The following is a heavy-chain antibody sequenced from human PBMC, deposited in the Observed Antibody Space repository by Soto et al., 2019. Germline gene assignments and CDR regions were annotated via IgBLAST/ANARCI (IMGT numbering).Heavy chain of an antibody. CDR2: IGGTGSPT. D-gene: IGHD4-17*01. V-gene: IGHV3-23*01. J-gene: IGHJ4*02. CDR1: GFTFSSYA. CDR3: AKDLTPTVVRAYDY. Sequence: EVQLLESGGGLVQPGGSLRLSCAASGFTFSSYAMTWVRQAPGKGPEWVSVIGGTGSPTYYADSVKGRFTISRDNSKNTRYLQMNTLRAEDTAVYYWAKDLTPTVVRAYDYWGQGTLVTVSS.